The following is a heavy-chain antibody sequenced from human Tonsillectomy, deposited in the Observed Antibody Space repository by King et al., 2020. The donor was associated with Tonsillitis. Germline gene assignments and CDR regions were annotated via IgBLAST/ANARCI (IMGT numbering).Heavy chain of an antibody. CDR3: ARAGSYSSTWFFFDY. CDR2: ISAYNGDT. D-gene: IGHD6-13*01. CDR1: GYTFSTYA. Sequence: VQLVQSGAEVRKPGASVKVSCKASGYTFSTYAISWVRQAPGQGLEWMGWISAYNGDTKYKQKVQGRVTMTTDTSTSTAYMELRSLRSDDTAVYYCARAGSYSSTWFFFDYWGQGTLVTVSS. V-gene: IGHV1-18*01. J-gene: IGHJ4*02.